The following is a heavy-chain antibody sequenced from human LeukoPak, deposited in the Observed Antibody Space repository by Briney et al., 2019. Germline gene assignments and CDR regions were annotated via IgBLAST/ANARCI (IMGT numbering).Heavy chain of an antibody. CDR3: AKEDFYESSGYPPFDY. J-gene: IGHJ4*02. CDR2: ISGSDGRT. Sequence: PGGSLRLSCAASGFTFSNYAMSWVRQAPGKGLEWVSSISGSDGRTNYADSVKGRFTISRDNSKNTLYLQMNSLRAEDTAVYYCAKEDFYESSGYPPFDYWGQGTLVTVSS. V-gene: IGHV3-23*01. D-gene: IGHD3-22*01. CDR1: GFTFSNYA.